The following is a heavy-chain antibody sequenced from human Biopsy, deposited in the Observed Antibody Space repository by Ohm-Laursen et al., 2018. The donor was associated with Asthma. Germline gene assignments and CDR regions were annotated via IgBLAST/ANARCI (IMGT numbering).Heavy chain of an antibody. J-gene: IGHJ6*02. CDR2: ISVYNGNT. V-gene: IGHV1-18*01. CDR3: ASPTYCSGSSCINNYYYALDV. CDR1: GYTFNSAG. D-gene: IGHD2-15*01. Sequence: GSSVKVSCKTSGYTFNSAGITWVRQAPGQGLEWMGWISVYNGNTKVAQKLQDRVTMITDTSTSTAYMELRSLRSDDTAVYYCASPTYCSGSSCINNYYYALDVWGQGTTVTVSS.